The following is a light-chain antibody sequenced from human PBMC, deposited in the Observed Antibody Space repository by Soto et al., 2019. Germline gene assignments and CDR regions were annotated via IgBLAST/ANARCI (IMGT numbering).Light chain of an antibody. Sequence: QSVLTQPASVSGSPGQSITISCTGTSSDVGSYNLVSWYQQHPGKAPKLMIYEGSKRPSGVSNHFSGSKSGNTASLTISGLQAEDEADYYCCSYAGSTGVFGTGTKVTVL. V-gene: IGLV2-23*01. CDR2: EGS. J-gene: IGLJ1*01. CDR1: SSDVGSYNL. CDR3: CSYAGSTGV.